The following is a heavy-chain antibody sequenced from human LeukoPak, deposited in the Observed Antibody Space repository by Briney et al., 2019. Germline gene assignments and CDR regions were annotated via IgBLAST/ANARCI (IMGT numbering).Heavy chain of an antibody. D-gene: IGHD2-2*01. CDR1: GFTVSSNY. CDR2: IYSGGST. V-gene: IGHV3-53*01. Sequence: GGSLRLSCAASGFTVSSNYMSWVRQAPGKGLEWASVIYSGGSTYYADSAKGRFTISRDNSKNTLYLQMNSLRAEDTAVYYCALGYCSSTSCHDYYYYMDVWGKGTTVTVSS. J-gene: IGHJ6*03. CDR3: ALGYCSSTSCHDYYYYMDV.